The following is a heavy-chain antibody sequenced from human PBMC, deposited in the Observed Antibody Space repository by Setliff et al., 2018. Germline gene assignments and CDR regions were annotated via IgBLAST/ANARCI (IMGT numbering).Heavy chain of an antibody. CDR1: GYTLTGYY. V-gene: IGHV1-2*04. J-gene: IGHJ4*02. CDR3: ARDVVVGITPRLSFHF. Sequence: ASVKVSCKASGYTLTGYYMHWVRQAPGQGLEWMGWINPNSGGTNYAQNFQGWVTMTSDTSISTAYMELARLTSDDTAVYYCARDVVVGITPRLSFHFWGQGTLVTVSS. D-gene: IGHD2-21*01. CDR2: INPNSGGT.